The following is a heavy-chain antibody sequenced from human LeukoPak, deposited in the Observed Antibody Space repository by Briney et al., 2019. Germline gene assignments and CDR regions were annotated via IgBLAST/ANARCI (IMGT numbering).Heavy chain of an antibody. D-gene: IGHD4-17*01. Sequence: PSETLSLTCTVSGGSISSYYWSWIRQPPGKGLEWIGYIYYSGSTNYNPSLKSRVTISVDTSKNQFSLKLSSVTAADTAVYYYARGPTYGDLDYWGQGTLVTVSS. J-gene: IGHJ4*02. CDR2: IYYSGST. CDR3: ARGPTYGDLDY. CDR1: GGSISSYY. V-gene: IGHV4-59*08.